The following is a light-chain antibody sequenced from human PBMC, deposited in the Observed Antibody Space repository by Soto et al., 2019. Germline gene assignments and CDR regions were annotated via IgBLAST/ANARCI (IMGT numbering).Light chain of an antibody. CDR1: SSDLGGLNY. Sequence: QSVLTQPASVSGSPGQSITIRCSGRSSDLGGLNYVSWYQQHPGKVPKLIIYKVDNRPSGISDRFSASKSGNTASLTISGLQAEDEAHYYCSSYTTVPSPQWVFAGGTKLTVL. J-gene: IGLJ3*02. CDR2: KVD. CDR3: SSYTTVPSPQWV. V-gene: IGLV2-14*01.